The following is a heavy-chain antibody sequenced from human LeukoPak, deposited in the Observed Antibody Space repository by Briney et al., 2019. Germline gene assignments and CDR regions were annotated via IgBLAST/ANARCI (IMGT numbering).Heavy chain of an antibody. CDR1: GGSISSYY. V-gene: IGHV4-4*07. Sequence: PSETLSLTCTVSGGSISSYYWSWIRQPAGKGLEWIGRIYTSGSTNYNPSLKSRVTMSVDTSKNQFSLKLSSVTAADTAVYYCAREGTYYYDSSGYYEGDYFDYWGQGTLVTVSS. CDR2: IYTSGST. CDR3: AREGTYYYDSSGYYEGDYFDY. J-gene: IGHJ4*02. D-gene: IGHD3-22*01.